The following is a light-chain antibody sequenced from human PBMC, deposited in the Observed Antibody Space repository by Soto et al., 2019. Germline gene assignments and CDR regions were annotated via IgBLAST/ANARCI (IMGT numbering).Light chain of an antibody. CDR2: SNS. CDR3: ASWDDNLQV. CDR1: NSNIGSHT. Sequence: QSVLTQPPSASGTPGQRVTSSCSGSNSNIGSHTVNWYQQLPGTAPKLLIYSNSQRPLGVPVRFAGSKSGTSASLAISGLQSEDEADYYCASWDDNLQVFGLGTKVTVL. V-gene: IGLV1-44*01. J-gene: IGLJ1*01.